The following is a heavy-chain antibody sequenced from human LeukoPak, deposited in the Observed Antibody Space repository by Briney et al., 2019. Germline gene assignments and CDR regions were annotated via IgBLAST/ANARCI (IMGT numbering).Heavy chain of an antibody. Sequence: GASVKVSCKASGYTFTGYYMHWVRQAPGQGLEWMGWINPNSGGTNYAQKFQGRVTMTRDTSISTAYMELSRLRSDDTAVYYCARDKNYYDSSGYDPHMSLDYWGQGTLVTVSS. J-gene: IGHJ4*02. CDR1: GYTFTGYY. D-gene: IGHD3-22*01. CDR2: INPNSGGT. CDR3: ARDKNYYDSSGYDPHMSLDY. V-gene: IGHV1-2*02.